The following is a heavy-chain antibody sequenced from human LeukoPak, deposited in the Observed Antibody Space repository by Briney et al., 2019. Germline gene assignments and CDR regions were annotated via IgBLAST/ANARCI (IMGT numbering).Heavy chain of an antibody. Sequence: GESLKISCAASGVTFSSHGMSWVRQAPGKGLEWVSSITDSGSGTCYADSVKGRFTMSRDNSKNTLYLQMNSLRAEDTAVYYCAKNLLGSESFSWYFDLWGRGTLVTVSS. CDR3: AKNLLGSESFSWYFDL. CDR1: GVTFSSHG. J-gene: IGHJ2*01. CDR2: ITDSGSGT. D-gene: IGHD1-26*01. V-gene: IGHV3-23*01.